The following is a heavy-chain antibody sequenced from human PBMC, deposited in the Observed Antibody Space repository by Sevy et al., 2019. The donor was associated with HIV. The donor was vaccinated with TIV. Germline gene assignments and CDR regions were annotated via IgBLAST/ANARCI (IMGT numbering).Heavy chain of an antibody. CDR1: GFSFSGYV. V-gene: IGHV3-23*01. CDR2: ISGRDSST. D-gene: IGHD1-26*01. CDR3: AKVTLWELLAAHDAFDV. J-gene: IGHJ3*01. Sequence: GESLKISCAASGFSFSGYVMNWVRQAPGKGLEWVSSISGRDSSTYYADSVRGRFIISRDNSENTLYLQMNGLRAEDTAVYYCAKVTLWELLAAHDAFDVWGQGTMVTV.